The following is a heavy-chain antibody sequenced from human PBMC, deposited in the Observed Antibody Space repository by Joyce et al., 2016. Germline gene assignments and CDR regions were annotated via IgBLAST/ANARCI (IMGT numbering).Heavy chain of an antibody. D-gene: IGHD3-10*01. CDR2: IYWKDDK. CDR3: AHTDYYDSGRDALDI. Sequence: QITLKESGPMLVKPTQTLTLTCTFSGFSLSTSGVGVGWIRQPPGKALEWLALIYWKDDKRDNPSLKSRLTLTKDTSKNQVVLIMTNMDPVDTGTYYCAHTDYYDSGRDALDIWAKGQWSPSL. CDR1: GFSLSTSGVG. J-gene: IGHJ3*02. V-gene: IGHV2-5*01.